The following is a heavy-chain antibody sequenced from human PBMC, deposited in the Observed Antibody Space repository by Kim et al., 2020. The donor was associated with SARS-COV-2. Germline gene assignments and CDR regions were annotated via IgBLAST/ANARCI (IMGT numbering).Heavy chain of an antibody. V-gene: IGHV1-24*01. CDR1: GYTLTELS. CDR3: ATSPSIVVVSWFDP. D-gene: IGHD3-22*01. Sequence: ASVKVSCKVSGYTLTELSMHWVRQAPGKGLEWMGGFDPEEGETNYAQKFQGRVTMTENTSTDTAYMELNSLRSEETAVYYCATSPSIVVVSWFDPWGQGTLVTVSS. CDR2: FDPEEGET. J-gene: IGHJ5*02.